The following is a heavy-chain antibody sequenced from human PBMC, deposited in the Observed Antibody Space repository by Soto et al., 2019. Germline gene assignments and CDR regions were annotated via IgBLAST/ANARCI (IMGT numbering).Heavy chain of an antibody. D-gene: IGHD1-7*01. CDR1: GDSIGSYY. J-gene: IGHJ5*02. CDR3: ARGMVGYNWNYRWFDP. CDR2: IYYSGST. V-gene: IGHV4-59*01. Sequence: SETLSLTCTVSGDSIGSYYWSWIRQPPGKGLEWIGYIYYSGSTNYNPSLKSRVTISIDTSKNQFSLNLTSVTAADTAVYYCARGMVGYNWNYRWFDPWGQGSLVTVSS.